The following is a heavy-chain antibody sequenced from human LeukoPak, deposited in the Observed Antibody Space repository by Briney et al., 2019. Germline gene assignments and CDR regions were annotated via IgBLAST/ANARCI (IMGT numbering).Heavy chain of an antibody. CDR2: IYYSGRT. D-gene: IGHD2-21*02. V-gene: IGHV4-39*07. CDR3: ASVAVTPGWFDP. CDR1: GGSISSSSYY. Sequence: SETLSLTCTVSGGSISSSSYYWGWIRQPPGKGLEWIGSIYYSGRTYYNPSLKSRVTISVDTSKNQFSLKMNSVTAADTAVYYCASVAVTPGWFDPWGQGTLVTVSS. J-gene: IGHJ5*02.